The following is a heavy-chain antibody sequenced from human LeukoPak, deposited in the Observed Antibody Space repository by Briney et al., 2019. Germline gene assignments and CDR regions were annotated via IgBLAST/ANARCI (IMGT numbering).Heavy chain of an antibody. V-gene: IGHV3-30-3*01. CDR3: ARAPRGFQWFVEH. Sequence: PGGSLRLSCAASGFTFSSYAMHWVRQAPGKGLEWVAVISYDGSNKYYADSVKGRFTISRDNSKNTLYLQMNSLRAEDTAVYYCARAPRGFQWFVEHWGQGTLVTVSS. J-gene: IGHJ4*02. CDR1: GFTFSSYA. D-gene: IGHD3-22*01. CDR2: ISYDGSNK.